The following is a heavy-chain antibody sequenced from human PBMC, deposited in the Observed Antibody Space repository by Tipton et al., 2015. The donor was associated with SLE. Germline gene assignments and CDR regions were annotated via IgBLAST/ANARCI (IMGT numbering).Heavy chain of an antibody. J-gene: IGHJ3*02. CDR3: ARGQGSYYDILTGGAFDI. CDR2: IYHSGST. V-gene: IGHV4-38-2*02. D-gene: IGHD3-9*01. Sequence: TLSLTCTVSGYSISSGYYWGWIRQPPGKGLEWIGSIYHSGSTYYNPSLKSRVTISVDTSKNQFSLKLSSVTAADTAVYYCARGQGSYYDILTGGAFDIWGQGTMVTVSS. CDR1: GYSISSGYY.